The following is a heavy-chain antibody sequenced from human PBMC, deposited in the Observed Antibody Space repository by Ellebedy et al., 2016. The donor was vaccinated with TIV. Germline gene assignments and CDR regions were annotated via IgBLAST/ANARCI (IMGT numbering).Heavy chain of an antibody. Sequence: GESLKISCAASGFTFSHYSMNWVRQAPGKGLEWVSYITSDTRTIHYADSVKGRFTISRDNAKNSLYLQMNSLRDEDTAVYYCARSVQWYFDLWGRGTLVTVSS. J-gene: IGHJ2*01. CDR3: ARSVQWYFDL. CDR1: GFTFSHYS. V-gene: IGHV3-48*02. CDR2: ITSDTRTI.